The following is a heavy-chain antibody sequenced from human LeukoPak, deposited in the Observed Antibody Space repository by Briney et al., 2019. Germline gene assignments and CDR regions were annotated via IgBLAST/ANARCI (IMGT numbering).Heavy chain of an antibody. V-gene: IGHV3-73*01. D-gene: IGHD1-26*01. CDR3: TSRGELPPMDV. CDR1: GLTFSGSA. J-gene: IGHJ6*03. CDR2: IRSKANSYAT. Sequence: GGSLRLSCAASGLTFSGSAMHWVRQASGKGLEWVGRIRSKANSYATAYAASVKGRFTISRDDSKNTAYLQMNSLKTEDTAVYYCTSRGELPPMDVWGEGTTVTVSS.